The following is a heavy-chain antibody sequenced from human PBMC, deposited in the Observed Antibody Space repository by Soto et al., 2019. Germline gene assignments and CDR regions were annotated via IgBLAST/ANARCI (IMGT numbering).Heavy chain of an antibody. V-gene: IGHV3-74*01. CDR3: ASYDSSGYYFVPDAFDI. D-gene: IGHD3-22*01. CDR1: GFTFSSYW. Sequence: GGSLRLSCAASGFTFSSYWMHWVRQAPGKGLVWVSRINSDGSSTSYADSVKGRFTISRDNAKNTLYLQMNSLRAEGTAVYYCASYDSSGYYFVPDAFDIWGQGTMVTVSS. CDR2: INSDGSST. J-gene: IGHJ3*02.